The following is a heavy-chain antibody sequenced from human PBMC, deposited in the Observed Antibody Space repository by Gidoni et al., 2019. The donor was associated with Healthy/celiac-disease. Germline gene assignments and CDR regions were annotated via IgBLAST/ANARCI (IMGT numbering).Heavy chain of an antibody. Sequence: QVQLVESGGGVVQPGRSLRRSCAAAGFTFSSHAMHWVRQAPGKGLEWVAVISYDGSNKYYADSVKGRFTISRDNSKNTLYLQMNSLRAEDTAVYYCARGCSGGSCYRSYRFDPWGQGTLVTVSS. J-gene: IGHJ5*02. CDR1: GFTFSSHA. CDR3: ARGCSGGSCYRSYRFDP. CDR2: ISYDGSNK. D-gene: IGHD2-15*01. V-gene: IGHV3-30*01.